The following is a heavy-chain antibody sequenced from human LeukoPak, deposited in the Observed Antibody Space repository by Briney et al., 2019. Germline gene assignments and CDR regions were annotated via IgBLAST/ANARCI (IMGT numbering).Heavy chain of an antibody. V-gene: IGHV4-34*01. CDR2: INHSGST. D-gene: IGHD3-22*01. Sequence: SEPLSLTCAVYGGSFSGYYWSWIRQPPGKGLEWIGEINHSGSTNYNPSLKSRVTISVDTSKNQFSLKLSSVTAADTAVYYCARRGYYDSSGYYHFGYWGQGTLVTVSS. CDR1: GGSFSGYY. CDR3: ARRGYYDSSGYYHFGY. J-gene: IGHJ4*02.